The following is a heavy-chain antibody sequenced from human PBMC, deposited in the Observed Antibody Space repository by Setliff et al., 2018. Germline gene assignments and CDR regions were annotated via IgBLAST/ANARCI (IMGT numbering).Heavy chain of an antibody. CDR1: GGTFSYYY. Sequence: SETLSLTCAASGGTFSYYYWTWIRQPPGKGLEWVGEINHTGTTKYNPSLQSRVTISIDTSKDQFSLTVTSVTAADTAMYYCAGGRNVAARLLDSWGQGTLVTVS. CDR3: AGGRNVAARLLDS. CDR2: INHTGTT. D-gene: IGHD6-6*01. J-gene: IGHJ4*02. V-gene: IGHV4-34*01.